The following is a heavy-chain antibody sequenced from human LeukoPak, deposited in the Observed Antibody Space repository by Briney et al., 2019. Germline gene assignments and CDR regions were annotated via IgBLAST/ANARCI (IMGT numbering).Heavy chain of an antibody. D-gene: IGHD2-2*01. J-gene: IGHJ4*02. CDR1: GYTFSSYG. Sequence: GSVRLSCAASGYTFSSYGMSWVRQAPGQGLEWMGWISGYSGNTYYAESVQGRVTMTTDNSKNTPYLEMRSLRADDTAVYYCARASSRTRPLIVVVPAAMVNFDYWGQGTLVTVSS. CDR3: ARASSRTRPLIVVVPAAMVNFDY. CDR2: ISGYSGNT. V-gene: IGHV1-18*01.